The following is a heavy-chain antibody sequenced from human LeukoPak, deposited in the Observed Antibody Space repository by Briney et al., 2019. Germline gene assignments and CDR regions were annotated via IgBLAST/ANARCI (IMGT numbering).Heavy chain of an antibody. CDR2: IRSKAYGGTT. Sequence: GGSLRLSCAASGFTFSSYAMSWFRQAPGKGLEWVGFIRSKAYGGTTEYAASVKGRFTISRDDSKSIAYLQMNSLKTEDTAVYYCTRMDYYDSSGYYSDFDYWGQGTLVTVSS. CDR3: TRMDYYDSSGYYSDFDY. J-gene: IGHJ4*02. V-gene: IGHV3-49*03. CDR1: GFTFSSYA. D-gene: IGHD3-22*01.